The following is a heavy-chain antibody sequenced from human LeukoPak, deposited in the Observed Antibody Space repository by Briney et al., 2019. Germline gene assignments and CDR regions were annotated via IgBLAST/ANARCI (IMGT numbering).Heavy chain of an antibody. CDR2: IRQDGNEK. Sequence: PGGSLRLSCAASGFTFSNYWMSWVRQAPGKGLEWLANIRQDGNEKYYVDSVKGRFTISRDNAKNSLYLQMDNLRAEDTAVYYCWCRVSDIWGQGTVAAVSS. CDR1: GFTFSNYW. V-gene: IGHV3-7*01. J-gene: IGHJ3*02. D-gene: IGHD4/OR15-4a*01. CDR3: WCRVSDI.